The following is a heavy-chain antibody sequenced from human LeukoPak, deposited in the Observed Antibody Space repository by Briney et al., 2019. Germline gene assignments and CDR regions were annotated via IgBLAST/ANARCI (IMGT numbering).Heavy chain of an antibody. Sequence: GGSLRLSCATSGFDFSIYSINSVSQAPGKGIEWISYISRTTRNINLADIVKGRFTISRDNAQNSVSLQMNSLRAEDTAVSFCTSVGTSGYTADYWGQGTRVTVSS. CDR2: ISRTTRNI. CDR1: GFDFSIYS. CDR3: TSVGTSGYTADY. V-gene: IGHV3-48*04. J-gene: IGHJ4*02. D-gene: IGHD3-22*01.